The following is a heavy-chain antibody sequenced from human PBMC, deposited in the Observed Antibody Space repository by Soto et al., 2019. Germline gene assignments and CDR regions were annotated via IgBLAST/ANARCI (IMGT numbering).Heavy chain of an antibody. V-gene: IGHV1-69*04. Sequence: GASLKVSCKASGGTFSSYTLSWLRQAPGQGLEWMGRIIPILGIANYAQKFQGRVTITADKSTSTAYMELSSLRSEDTAVYYCARDPTGTLHDWFASWGQGTLVTVSS. D-gene: IGHD1-7*01. CDR2: IIPILGIA. CDR3: ARDPTGTLHDWFAS. J-gene: IGHJ5*01. CDR1: GGTFSSYT.